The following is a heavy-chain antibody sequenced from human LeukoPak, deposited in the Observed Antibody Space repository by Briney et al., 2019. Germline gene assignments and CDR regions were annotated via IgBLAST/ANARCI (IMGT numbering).Heavy chain of an antibody. J-gene: IGHJ4*02. V-gene: IGHV4-31*03. D-gene: IGHD6-19*01. Sequence: KASETLSLTCTVSGGSISSGAYYWTWIRQHPGKGLEWIGCIYYSGSTYYNPSLKSRVTISVDTSKNQFSLKLHSVTAADTAVYYCARDDRALGSGWYGVYWGQGTLVTVSS. CDR1: GGSISSGAYY. CDR2: IYYSGST. CDR3: ARDDRALGSGWYGVY.